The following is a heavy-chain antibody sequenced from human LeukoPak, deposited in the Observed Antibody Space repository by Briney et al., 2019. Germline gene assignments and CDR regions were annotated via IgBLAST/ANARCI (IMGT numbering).Heavy chain of an antibody. CDR2: INHSGYT. J-gene: IGHJ4*02. D-gene: IGHD1-14*01. Sequence: SETLSLTCAVTGVSFNDYYWSWVRQSPGKGLEWIGEINHSGYTNDSPSLKSRVTISIDTSRKQFSLNLRSVTVADTAVYYCTRMTTGHDYWGQGTLVTVSS. CDR1: GVSFNDYY. CDR3: TRMTTGHDY. V-gene: IGHV4-34*01.